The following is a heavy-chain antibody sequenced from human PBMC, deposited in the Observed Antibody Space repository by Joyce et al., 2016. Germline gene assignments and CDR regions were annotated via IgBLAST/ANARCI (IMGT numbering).Heavy chain of an antibody. CDR2: ITAIFGPA. D-gene: IGHD3-22*01. CDR1: GGGFIRHS. Sequence: QVQLVQSGAEVRQPGSSVRLSCKASGGGFIRHSISWVRQAPGQGLEWMGGITAIFGPATCAPKFQGGVTITVDESTGTSYMELNRLRSEDTAMYYCAREGADSSGYYYGLYWGQGALVTVSS. V-gene: IGHV1-69*12. J-gene: IGHJ4*02. CDR3: AREGADSSGYYYGLY.